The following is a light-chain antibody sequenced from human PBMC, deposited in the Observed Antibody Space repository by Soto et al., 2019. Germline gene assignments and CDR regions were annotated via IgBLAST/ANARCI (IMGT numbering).Light chain of an antibody. J-gene: IGKJ4*01. CDR3: QQYGSSPLT. Sequence: EIVLTQSPVTLSLSPGERATLSCRASQSVRSSYLAWYQQKPGQAPRLLIYGASSRATGIPDRFSGSGSGTDFTLTISRLEPEDFAVYYCQQYGSSPLTFGGGTKVEIK. CDR2: GAS. V-gene: IGKV3-20*01. CDR1: QSVRSSY.